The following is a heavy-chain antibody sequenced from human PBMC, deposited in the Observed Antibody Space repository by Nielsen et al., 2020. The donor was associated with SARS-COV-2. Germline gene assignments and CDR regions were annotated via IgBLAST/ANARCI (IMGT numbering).Heavy chain of an antibody. CDR1: GYTFTTYG. CDR2: ISAYNGNT. Sequence: ASVKVSCKASGYTFTTYGFSWVRQAPGQGLEWMGWISAYNGNTDYAQKFQGRITMTTDTSTSTAYMELRSLRADDTAVYYCARSRGKIRATEIWTHMDVWGKGTTATVSS. V-gene: IGHV1-18*01. CDR3: ARSRGKIRATEIWTHMDV. J-gene: IGHJ6*03. D-gene: IGHD3/OR15-3a*01.